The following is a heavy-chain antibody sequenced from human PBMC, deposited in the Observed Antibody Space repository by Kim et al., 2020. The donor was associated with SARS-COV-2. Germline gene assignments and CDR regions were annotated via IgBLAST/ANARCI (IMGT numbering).Heavy chain of an antibody. CDR3: AREFSALSRGYTYYYDSSGRFDY. D-gene: IGHD3-22*01. Sequence: ASVKVSCKASGYTFTSYAMHWVRQAPGQRLEWMGWINAGNGNTKYSQKFQGRVTINRDTSASTAYMELSSLRSEDTAVYYCAREFSALSRGYTYYYDSSGRFDYWGQGTLVTVSS. V-gene: IGHV1-3*01. CDR1: GYTFTSYA. J-gene: IGHJ4*02. CDR2: INAGNGNT.